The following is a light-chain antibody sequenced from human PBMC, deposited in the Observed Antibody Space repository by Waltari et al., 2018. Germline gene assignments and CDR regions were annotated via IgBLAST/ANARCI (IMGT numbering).Light chain of an antibody. J-gene: IGKJ2*01. CDR1: QSVFYSPTNKNY. Sequence: DIVMTQSPDSLAVSLGERATINCKSSQSVFYSPTNKNYLTWYRQKPGQPPKLLIYWSSTQESGVPDRFSGSGSGTDFTLTISSLQAEDVAVYYCQQYYTTPYTFGQGTNLEIK. CDR2: WSS. V-gene: IGKV4-1*01. CDR3: QQYYTTPYT.